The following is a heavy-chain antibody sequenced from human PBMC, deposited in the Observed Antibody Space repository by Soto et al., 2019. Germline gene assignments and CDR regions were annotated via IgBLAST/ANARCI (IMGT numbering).Heavy chain of an antibody. Sequence: GASLRLSCAASGFTFSSYSMNWVRQAPGKGLEWVSYISSSSSTIYYADSVKGRFTISRDNAKNSLYLQMNSLRDEDTAVYYCARDFSGPLTDYYYGMDVWGQGTTVTVSS. J-gene: IGHJ6*02. V-gene: IGHV3-48*02. CDR2: ISSSSSTI. D-gene: IGHD4-4*01. CDR3: ARDFSGPLTDYYYGMDV. CDR1: GFTFSSYS.